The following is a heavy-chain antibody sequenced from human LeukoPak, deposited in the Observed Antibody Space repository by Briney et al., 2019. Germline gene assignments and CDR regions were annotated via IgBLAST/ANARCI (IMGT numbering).Heavy chain of an antibody. J-gene: IGHJ6*02. CDR3: AREARTYSYGSGSFYGMDV. CDR2: IYYSGST. D-gene: IGHD3-10*01. Sequence: PSETLSLTCTVSGGSISSGGYYWSWIRQHPGKGLEWIGYIYYSGSTYYNPSLKSRVTISVDTSKNQFSLKLSSVTAADTAVYYCAREARTYSYGSGSFYGMDVWGQGTTVTVSS. V-gene: IGHV4-31*03. CDR1: GGSISSGGYY.